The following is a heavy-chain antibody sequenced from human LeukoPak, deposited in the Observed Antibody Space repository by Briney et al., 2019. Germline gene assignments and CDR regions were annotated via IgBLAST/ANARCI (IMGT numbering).Heavy chain of an antibody. CDR2: INHSGST. Sequence: SETLSLTCSVSGYSISSGYYWSWIRQPPGKGLEWIGEINHSGSTNYNPSLKSRVTISVDTSKNQFSLKLSSVTAADTAVYYCARRVAVANYYYYYMDVWGKGTTVTISS. D-gene: IGHD6-19*01. CDR1: GYSISSGYY. J-gene: IGHJ6*03. CDR3: ARRVAVANYYYYYMDV. V-gene: IGHV4-38-2*02.